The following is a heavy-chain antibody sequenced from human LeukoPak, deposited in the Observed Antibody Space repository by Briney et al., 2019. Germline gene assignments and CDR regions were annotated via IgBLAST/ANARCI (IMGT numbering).Heavy chain of an antibody. CDR3: ARALDYGGKRDSFDY. Sequence: SQTLSLTCTVSGGSISSGGYSWSWIRQHPGKGLVWFGYIYYSGGTYYNPSLKSRVTISVDTSKNQFSLRLSSETAADTAVYYCARALDYGGKRDSFDYWGQGTLVTVSS. CDR2: IYYSGGT. D-gene: IGHD4-23*01. V-gene: IGHV4-31*03. J-gene: IGHJ4*02. CDR1: GGSISSGGYS.